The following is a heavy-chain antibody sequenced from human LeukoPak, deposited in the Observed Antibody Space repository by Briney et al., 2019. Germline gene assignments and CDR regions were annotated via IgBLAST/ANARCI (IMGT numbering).Heavy chain of an antibody. J-gene: IGHJ4*02. V-gene: IGHV3-7*01. CDR3: ARAQSIVVVPAAIPSDY. CDR2: IKEDGNEK. CDR1: GFTFNRYW. Sequence: PGGSLRLSCAASGFTFNRYWMSWVRQAPGKGLEWVANIKEDGNEKYYVESVKGRFTISRDNANSSLYLQMSSLRAEDTAVYYCARAQSIVVVPAAIPSDYWGQGSLVVVSS. D-gene: IGHD2-2*02.